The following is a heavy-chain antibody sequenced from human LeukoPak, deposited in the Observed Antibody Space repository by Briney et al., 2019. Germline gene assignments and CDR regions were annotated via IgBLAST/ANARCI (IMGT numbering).Heavy chain of an antibody. J-gene: IGHJ4*02. CDR3: ASAYCSGGSCYYFFDY. CDR1: GFTFSSYS. D-gene: IGHD2-15*01. V-gene: IGHV3-21*01. Sequence: GGSLRLSCATSGFTFSSYSMNWVRQAPGKGLEWVSYISSSSSSIYYSDPVKGRFIISRDNAKNSLYLQMNSLRAEDTAVYYCASAYCSGGSCYYFFDYWGQGTLVTVSS. CDR2: ISSSSSSI.